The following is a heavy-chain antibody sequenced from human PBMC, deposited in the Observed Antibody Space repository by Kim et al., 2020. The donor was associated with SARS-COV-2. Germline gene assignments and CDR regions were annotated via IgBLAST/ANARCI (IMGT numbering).Heavy chain of an antibody. CDR1: GYTLTDLS. V-gene: IGHV1-24*01. Sequence: ASVKVSCKVSGYTLTDLSMHWVRQAPGKGLEWMGGFDPEDGETIYAQKFQGRVTMTEDTSTDTAYMELSSLRSEDTAVYYCATLGSSGYYKEYYFDYWGQGTLVTVSS. CDR3: ATLGSSGYYKEYYFDY. CDR2: FDPEDGET. D-gene: IGHD3-22*01. J-gene: IGHJ4*02.